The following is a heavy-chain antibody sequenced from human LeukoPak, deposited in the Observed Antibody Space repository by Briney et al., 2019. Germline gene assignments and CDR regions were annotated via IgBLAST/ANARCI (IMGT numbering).Heavy chain of an antibody. V-gene: IGHV4-39*07. D-gene: IGHD3-22*01. CDR2: IYYSGST. Sequence: PSETLSLTCTVSGGSISSYYWSWIRQSPGKGLEWIGSIYYSGSTYYNPSLKSRVTISVDTSKNQFSLKLSSVTAADTAVYYCARGRAPSRWLFILNAFDIWGQGTMVTVSS. CDR3: ARGRAPSRWLFILNAFDI. J-gene: IGHJ3*02. CDR1: GGSISSYY.